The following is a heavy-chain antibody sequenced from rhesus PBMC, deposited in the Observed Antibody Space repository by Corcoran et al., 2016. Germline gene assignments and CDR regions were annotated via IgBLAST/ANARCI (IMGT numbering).Heavy chain of an antibody. CDR1: GGSISSNY. D-gene: IGHD5-24*01. V-gene: IGHV4-160*01. J-gene: IGHJ5-2*02. Sequence: QVQLQQWGEGLVKPSETLSLTCAVYGGSISSNYWSWIRQPPGKGLEWIGRIRSGRSTHNTPSLKSRVAISIDTSKNQFSLKLSSVTAADTAVYYCARHRRYSGYSYFSLDVWGRGVLVTVSS. CDR2: IRSGRST. CDR3: ARHRRYSGYSYFSLDV.